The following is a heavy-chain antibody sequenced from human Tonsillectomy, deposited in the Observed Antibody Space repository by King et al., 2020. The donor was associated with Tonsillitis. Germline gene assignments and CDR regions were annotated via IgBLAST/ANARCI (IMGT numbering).Heavy chain of an antibody. CDR1: RFTFSSYA. CDR3: ARDSGWWYDY. CDR2: ISYDGSNK. V-gene: IGHV3-30*04. D-gene: IGHD2-15*01. J-gene: IGHJ4*02. Sequence: VQLVESGGGVVQPGRSLRLSCAASRFTFSSYAMHWVRQAPGKGLEGVAVISYDGSNKNYADSVKGRFTISRDNSKNTLYLQMNTLRTEDTAVYYCARDSGWWYDYWGQGTLVTVSS.